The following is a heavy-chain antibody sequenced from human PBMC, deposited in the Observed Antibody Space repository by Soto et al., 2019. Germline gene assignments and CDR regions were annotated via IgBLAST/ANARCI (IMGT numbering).Heavy chain of an antibody. V-gene: IGHV3-48*02. CDR2: ISSSASTI. Sequence: GGSLRLSCAASGFTFSSYAMSWVSQAPGKGPEWVSYISSSASTINYADSVRGRFTISRDNAKNSLYLQMNSLRDEDTAVYYCARVHSSGWFKVDYWGQGTLVTVSS. D-gene: IGHD6-19*01. CDR1: GFTFSSYA. J-gene: IGHJ4*02. CDR3: ARVHSSGWFKVDY.